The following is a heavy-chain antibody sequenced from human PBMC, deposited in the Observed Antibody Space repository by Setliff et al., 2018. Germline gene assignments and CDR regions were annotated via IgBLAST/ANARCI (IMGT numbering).Heavy chain of an antibody. D-gene: IGHD3-10*01. CDR3: ARGKGSWVLLRWFDP. J-gene: IGHJ5*02. V-gene: IGHV4-34*01. CDR1: GGSFSGYY. Sequence: ETLSLTCAVYGGSFSGYYWTWIRQPPGKGLEWIGEINHSGSTNYNPSLKSRVTISVDTSKNQFSLKLSSVTAADTAVYYCARGKGSWVLLRWFDPWGQGTLVTVSS. CDR2: INHSGST.